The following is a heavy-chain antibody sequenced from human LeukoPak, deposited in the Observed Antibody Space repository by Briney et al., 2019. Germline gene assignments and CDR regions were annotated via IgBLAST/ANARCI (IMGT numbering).Heavy chain of an antibody. V-gene: IGHV3-23*01. CDR1: GFSFRTYA. J-gene: IGHJ4*02. Sequence: GGSLRLSCAASGFSFRTYAMTWVRQAPGKGLEWVTSISGSGATTYNADPLKGRFTISRDNSKNTLYLQMNSLRAEDTAVYYCVKESTSSGYYYAPDYWGQGTLVTVAS. CDR3: VKESTSSGYYYAPDY. D-gene: IGHD3-22*01. CDR2: ISGSGATT.